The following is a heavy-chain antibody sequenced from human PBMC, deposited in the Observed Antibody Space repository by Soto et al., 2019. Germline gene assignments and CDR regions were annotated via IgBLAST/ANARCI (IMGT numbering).Heavy chain of an antibody. CDR3: ARTSGYSSTDNWFDP. CDR2: ISAYNGNT. CDR1: GYTFTSYG. V-gene: IGHV1-18*01. D-gene: IGHD6-13*01. J-gene: IGHJ5*02. Sequence: ASVKVSCKASGYTFTSYGISWVRQSPGQGLEWMGWISAYNGNTNNAQKFQGRVAVTTDTSTGTAYMELMNLRSDDTAVYYCARTSGYSSTDNWFDPWGQGTLVTVSS.